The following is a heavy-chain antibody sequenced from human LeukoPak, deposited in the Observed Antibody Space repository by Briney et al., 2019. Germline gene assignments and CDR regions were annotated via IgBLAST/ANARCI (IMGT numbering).Heavy chain of an antibody. CDR3: ARGATNYYYYYMDV. CDR1: GYTFTGYY. CDR2: INPNSGGT. D-gene: IGHD1-26*01. Sequence: ASVKVSCKAPGYTFTGYYMHWVRQAPGQGLEWMGWINPNSGGTNYAQKFQGRVTMTRDTSISTAYMELSRLRSDDTAVYYCARGATNYYYYYMDVWGKGTTVTVSS. V-gene: IGHV1-2*02. J-gene: IGHJ6*03.